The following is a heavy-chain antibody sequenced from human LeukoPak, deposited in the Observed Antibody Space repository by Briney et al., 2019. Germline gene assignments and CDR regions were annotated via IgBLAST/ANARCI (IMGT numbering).Heavy chain of an antibody. Sequence: PGGSLRLSCAASGFTFSSYGMHWVRQAPGKGLEGVADIRYDGSNKYYADSVKGRFTILRDNSKNTRYLEMNSLRAEDTAVFYCAKRRGYHLLHPAVGAFDIWGQGTMVTVSS. V-gene: IGHV3-30*02. J-gene: IGHJ3*02. CDR2: IRYDGSNK. CDR3: AKRRGYHLLHPAVGAFDI. CDR1: GFTFSSYG. D-gene: IGHD2-2*01.